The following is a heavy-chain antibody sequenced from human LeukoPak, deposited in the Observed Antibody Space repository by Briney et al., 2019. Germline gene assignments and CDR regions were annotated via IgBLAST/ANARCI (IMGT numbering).Heavy chain of an antibody. J-gene: IGHJ3*02. CDR1: GLTFSSFA. Sequence: GGSLRLSCAASGLTFSSFAMNWVRQAPGKGLEWVSTVSGSGGSTYYADSVKGRFTISRGNSKNTLYLQMNSLRAEDTAVYYCARESIEYSSSSGAFDIWGQGTMVTVSS. CDR2: VSGSGGST. CDR3: ARESIEYSSSSGAFDI. D-gene: IGHD6-6*01. V-gene: IGHV3-23*01.